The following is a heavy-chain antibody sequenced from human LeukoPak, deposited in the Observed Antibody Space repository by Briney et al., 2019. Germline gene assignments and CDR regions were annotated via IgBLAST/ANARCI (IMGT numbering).Heavy chain of an antibody. CDR3: ARGAQKGYYYGSGSYYNVWFDP. D-gene: IGHD3-10*01. CDR1: GGSISSSSYY. V-gene: IGHV4-39*01. J-gene: IGHJ5*02. Sequence: PSETLSLTCTVSGGSISSSSYYWGWIRQPPGKGLEWIGNIYYSGSTYYNPSLTSRVTISVDTSKNQFSLKLSSVTAADTAVYYCARGAQKGYYYGSGSYYNVWFDPWGQGTLVTVSS. CDR2: IYYSGST.